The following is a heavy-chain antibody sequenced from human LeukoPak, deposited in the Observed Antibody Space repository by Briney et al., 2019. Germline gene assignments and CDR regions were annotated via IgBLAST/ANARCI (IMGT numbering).Heavy chain of an antibody. D-gene: IGHD3-22*01. V-gene: IGHV3-48*03. Sequence: GGSLRLSCAASGFTFSSYEMNWVRQAPGKGLEWVSYISSSGSTIYYADSVKGRFTISRDNAKNSLYLQMNSLRAEDTAVYYCARARHYDGFDMCGWGNRVTVTVSS. CDR3: ARARHYDGFDMCG. CDR1: GFTFSSYE. J-gene: IGHJ6*03. CDR2: ISSSGSTI.